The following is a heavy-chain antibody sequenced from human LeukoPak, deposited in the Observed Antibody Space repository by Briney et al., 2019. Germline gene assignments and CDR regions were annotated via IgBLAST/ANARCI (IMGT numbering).Heavy chain of an antibody. CDR2: ISSNGGST. Sequence: PGGSLRLSCAASGFTFSSYAMHWVRQAPGKGLEYVSAISSNGGSTYYANSVKGRFTISRDNSKNTLYLQMGSLRAEDMAVYYCARGGVNDAFDIWGQGTMVTVSS. J-gene: IGHJ3*02. CDR1: GFTFSSYA. V-gene: IGHV3-64*01. D-gene: IGHD3-16*01. CDR3: ARGGVNDAFDI.